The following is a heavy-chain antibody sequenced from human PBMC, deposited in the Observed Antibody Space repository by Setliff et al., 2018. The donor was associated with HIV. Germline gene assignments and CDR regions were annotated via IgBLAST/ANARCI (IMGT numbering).Heavy chain of an antibody. CDR1: GYTFTSYD. Sequence: ASVKVSCKASGYTFTSYDINWVRQATGQGLEWMGWMNPNGGNTGYAQKFQGRVTITADESTSTAYMELSSLRSEDTAVYYCAAGYCGGDCYSRQSYFDYWGQGTLVTVSS. J-gene: IGHJ4*02. CDR3: AAGYCGGDCYSRQSYFDY. CDR2: MNPNGGNT. D-gene: IGHD2-21*02. V-gene: IGHV1-8*03.